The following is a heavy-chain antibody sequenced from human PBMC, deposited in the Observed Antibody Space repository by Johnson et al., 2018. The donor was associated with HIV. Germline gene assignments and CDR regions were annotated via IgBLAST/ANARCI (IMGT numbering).Heavy chain of an antibody. CDR1: GFAFSSYA. CDR3: ASEVRGVLDI. Sequence: VQLVESGGGLVKPGGSLRLSCAASGFAFSSYAMHWVRQAPGKGLELVAVISYDGTSKYQADSVKGRFTISRDNSKNTLYLQMNSLRVEDTAVYYCASEVRGVLDIWGQGTMVTVSS. V-gene: IGHV3-30*14. J-gene: IGHJ3*02. D-gene: IGHD3-10*01. CDR2: ISYDGTSK.